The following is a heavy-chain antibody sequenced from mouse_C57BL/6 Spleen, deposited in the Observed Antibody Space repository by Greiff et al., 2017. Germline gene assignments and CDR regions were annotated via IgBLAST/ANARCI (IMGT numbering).Heavy chain of an antibody. CDR2: IHPNSGST. J-gene: IGHJ2*01. CDR3: ARSYYGSSYADY. CDR1: GYTFTSYW. D-gene: IGHD1-1*01. V-gene: IGHV1-64*01. Sequence: VQLQQPGAELVKPGASVKLSCKASGYTFTSYWMHWVKQRPGQGLEWIGMIHPNSGSTNYNEKFKSKATLTVDKSSSTAYMQLSSLTSEDSAVYYCARSYYGSSYADYWGQGTTLTVSS.